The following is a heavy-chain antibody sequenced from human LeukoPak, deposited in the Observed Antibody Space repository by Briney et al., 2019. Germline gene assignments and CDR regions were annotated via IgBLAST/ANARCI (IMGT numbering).Heavy chain of an antibody. Sequence: SVKVSCKASGGTFSSYAISWVRQAPGQGLEWMGGTIPIFGTANYAQKFQGRVTITADESTSTAYMELSSLRSEDTAVYYCARDRITIFGVVINSYNWFDPWGQGTLVTVSS. CDR2: TIPIFGTA. CDR3: ARDRITIFGVVINSYNWFDP. D-gene: IGHD3-3*01. J-gene: IGHJ5*02. CDR1: GGTFSSYA. V-gene: IGHV1-69*13.